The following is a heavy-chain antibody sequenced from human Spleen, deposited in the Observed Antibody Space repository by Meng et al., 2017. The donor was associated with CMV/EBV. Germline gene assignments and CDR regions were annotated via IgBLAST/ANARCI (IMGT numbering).Heavy chain of an antibody. J-gene: IGHJ4*02. CDR1: GYTFTSYG. V-gene: IGHV1-2*02. Sequence: ASVKVSCKASGYTFTSYGISWVRQAPGQGLEWMGWINPDSGGTNYAQKFQGRVTMTRDTSITTAYMELRRLRSDDTAVFFCARGAGSPPRRYFDYWGQGTLVTVSS. CDR3: ARGAGSPPRRYFDY. CDR2: INPDSGGT. D-gene: IGHD3-16*01.